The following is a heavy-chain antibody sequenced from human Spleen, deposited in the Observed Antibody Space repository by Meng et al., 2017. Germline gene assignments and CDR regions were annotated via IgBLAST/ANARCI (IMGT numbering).Heavy chain of an antibody. V-gene: IGHV3-23*01. CDR2: ISSSGGST. J-gene: IGHJ4*02. Sequence: EVQLLESGGGLVQPGGSLRLSCSASGFTFSSYAMSWVRQAPGKGLDWVSSISSSGGSTYYADSVKGRFTISRDNSKKTLYLQMNRLRVEDTAVYYCAKEKGYFDYWGQGILVTVSS. CDR1: GFTFSSYA. CDR3: AKEKGYFDY.